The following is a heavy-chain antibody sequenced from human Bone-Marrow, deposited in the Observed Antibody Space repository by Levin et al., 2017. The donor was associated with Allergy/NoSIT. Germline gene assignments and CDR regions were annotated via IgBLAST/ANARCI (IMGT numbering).Heavy chain of an antibody. D-gene: IGHD3-22*01. V-gene: IGHV1-18*01. CDR3: ARITYYYDSSGYLVLEKPYYFDY. J-gene: IGHJ4*02. CDR1: GYTFTSYG. CDR2: ISAYNGNT. Sequence: GASVKVSCKASGYTFTSYGISWVRQAPGQGLEWMGWISAYNGNTNYAQKLQGRVTMTTDTSTSTAYMELRSLRSDDTAVYYCARITYYYDSSGYLVLEKPYYFDYWGQGTLVTVSS.